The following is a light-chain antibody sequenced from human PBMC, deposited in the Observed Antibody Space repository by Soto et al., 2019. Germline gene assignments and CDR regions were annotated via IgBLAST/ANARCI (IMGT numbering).Light chain of an antibody. CDR1: TIDVDSSNY. CDR3: CSYATTFYV. Sequence: QSALTQPRSVSGSPGQSVTISCTGPTIDVDSSNYVSWYQQHPGKAPKLMIYDVSERPSGVPDRFSGSKSGSTASLTISGLQAEDEADYYCCSYATTFYVFGSGTQLTVL. J-gene: IGLJ1*01. CDR2: DVS. V-gene: IGLV2-11*01.